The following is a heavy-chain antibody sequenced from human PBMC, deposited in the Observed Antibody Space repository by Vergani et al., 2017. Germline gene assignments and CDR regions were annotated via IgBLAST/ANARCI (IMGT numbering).Heavy chain of an antibody. D-gene: IGHD6-13*01. CDR3: ARDSSYSSRLDP. CDR1: GYTFTSYG. J-gene: IGHJ5*02. CDR2: IIPIFGTA. V-gene: IGHV1-69*13. Sequence: QVQLVQSGAEVKKPGASVKVSCKASGYTFTSYGISWVRQTPGQGLEWMGGIIPIFGTANYAQKFQDRVTITADESTSTAYMELSSLRSEDRAVYYCARDSSYSSRLDPWGQGTLVTVSS.